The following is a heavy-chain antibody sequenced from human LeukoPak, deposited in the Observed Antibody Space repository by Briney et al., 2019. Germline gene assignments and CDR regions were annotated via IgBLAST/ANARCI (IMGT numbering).Heavy chain of an antibody. CDR1: GGSISGYY. V-gene: IGHV4-4*07. CDR3: ARVGSGYDFFDY. D-gene: IGHD3/OR15-3a*01. CDR2: VYSSGST. Sequence: SDTLSLTCTVSGGSISGYYWSWIRQPAGKGLEWLGRVYSSGSTKYNPSLESRVTMSVDTSKNQFSLKLNFVTAADTAVYYCARVGSGYDFFDYWGQGTLVTVSS. J-gene: IGHJ4*02.